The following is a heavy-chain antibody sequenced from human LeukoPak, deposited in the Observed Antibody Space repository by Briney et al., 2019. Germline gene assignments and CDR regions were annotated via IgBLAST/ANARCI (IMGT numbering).Heavy chain of an antibody. D-gene: IGHD6-13*01. CDR3: ARAGIAARGDNYYMDV. CDR2: IIPIFSTA. CDR1: GGTFSSYA. J-gene: IGHJ6*03. V-gene: IGHV1-69*05. Sequence: SVKVSCKASGGTFSSYAISWVRQAPGQGLEWMGGIIPIFSTANYALKFQGRVTITTDESTSTAYMELSNLRSEDTAVYYCARAGIAARGDNYYMDVWGKGTTVTVSS.